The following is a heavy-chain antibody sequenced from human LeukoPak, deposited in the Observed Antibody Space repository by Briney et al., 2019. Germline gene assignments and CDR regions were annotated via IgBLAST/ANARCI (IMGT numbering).Heavy chain of an antibody. CDR1: GYSISSGYY. D-gene: IGHD5-24*01. V-gene: IGHV4-38-2*02. CDR3: AAGDGYNLDY. CDR2: IYHSGST. J-gene: IGHJ4*02. Sequence: SETLSLTCTVSGYSISSGYYWGWIRQPPGKGLEWIGSIYHSGSTYHNPSLKSRVTISVDTFKNQFSLKLSSVTAADTAVYYCAAGDGYNLDYWGQGTLVTVSS.